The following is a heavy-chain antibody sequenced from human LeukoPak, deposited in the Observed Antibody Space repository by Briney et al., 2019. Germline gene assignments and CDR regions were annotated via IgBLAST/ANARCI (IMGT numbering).Heavy chain of an antibody. CDR1: GFTFSSYG. J-gene: IGHJ3*02. D-gene: IGHD3-10*01. CDR2: IRYDGINK. V-gene: IGHV3-30*02. Sequence: GGSRRLSCAASGFTFSSYGMYWVRQAPGKGLEWVAFIRYDGINKYYADSVKGRFTISRDSFKNTLYLQMNSLRPEDTAVYYCAKEGDYYGSGSYRDGFDIWGQGTRATVSS. CDR3: AKEGDYYGSGSYRDGFDI.